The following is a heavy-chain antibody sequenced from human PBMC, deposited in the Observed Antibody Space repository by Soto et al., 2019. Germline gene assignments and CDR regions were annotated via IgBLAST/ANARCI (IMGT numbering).Heavy chain of an antibody. V-gene: IGHV4-59*01. CDR2: IYYSGST. CDR1: GGSISSYY. D-gene: IGHD2-8*01. J-gene: IGHJ6*02. Sequence: PSETLSLTCTVSGGSISSYYWSWIRQPPGKGLEWIGYIYYSGSTNYNPSLKSRVTISVDTSKNQFSLKLSSVTAADTAVYYCARFTQWDYYYYGMDVWGQGTTVTAP. CDR3: ARFTQWDYYYYGMDV.